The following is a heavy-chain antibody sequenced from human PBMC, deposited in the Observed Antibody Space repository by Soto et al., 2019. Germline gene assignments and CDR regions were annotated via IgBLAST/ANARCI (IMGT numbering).Heavy chain of an antibody. J-gene: IGHJ4*02. V-gene: IGHV4-34*01. Sequence: QVQLQQWGAGLLKPSETLSLTCAVYGGSFSGYYWSWIRQPPGKGLEWIEEINHSGSTNYNPSLKSRVTISVDTSKNQFSLKLSSVTAADTAVYYCAREGYSYGHGGAPFDYWGQGTLVTVSS. CDR1: GGSFSGYY. CDR3: AREGYSYGHGGAPFDY. CDR2: INHSGST. D-gene: IGHD5-18*01.